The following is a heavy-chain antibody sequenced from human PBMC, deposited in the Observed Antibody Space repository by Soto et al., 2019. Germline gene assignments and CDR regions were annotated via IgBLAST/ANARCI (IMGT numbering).Heavy chain of an antibody. Sequence: QVQLVESGGGVVQPGRSLRLSCAASGFTFSSYAMHWVRQAPGKGLEWVAVISYDGSNKYYADSVKGRFTISRDNSKNTLYLQMNSLRAEDTAVYYCARGPVAAAALYYYYGMDVW. J-gene: IGHJ6*01. CDR3: ARGPVAAAALYYYYGMDV. CDR1: GFTFSSYA. CDR2: ISYDGSNK. V-gene: IGHV3-30-3*01. D-gene: IGHD6-13*01.